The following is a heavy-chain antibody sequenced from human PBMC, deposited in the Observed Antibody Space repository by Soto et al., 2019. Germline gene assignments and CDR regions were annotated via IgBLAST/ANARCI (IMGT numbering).Heavy chain of an antibody. CDR2: TYYRTRWYH. CDR1: GDSVSNNRAA. Sequence: SPTLSLTCAISGDSVSNNRAAWNWITQSPSRGLEWLGRTYYRTRWYHDYAISVRGRMTVDPDTSKNQFYLQLNSVIPEATAIYYCAGGVFGGEVGNFDYWGPGILVTVST. V-gene: IGHV6-1*01. CDR3: AGGVFGGEVGNFDY. J-gene: IGHJ4*02. D-gene: IGHD3-16*01.